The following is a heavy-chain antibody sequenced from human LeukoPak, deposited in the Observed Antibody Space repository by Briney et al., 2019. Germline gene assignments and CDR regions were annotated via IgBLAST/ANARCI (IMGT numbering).Heavy chain of an antibody. CDR1: GGSISSGGYY. CDR3: ARGGYCSGASCRKEYNWLDP. V-gene: IGHV4-30-2*01. J-gene: IGHJ5*02. D-gene: IGHD2-15*01. CDR2: IYHSGST. Sequence: SQTLSLTCTVSGGSISSGGYYWSWIRQPPGKGLEWIGYIYHSGSTYYNPSLKSRVTISVDRSKNQFSLRLSSVSAADTAMYYCARGGYCSGASCRKEYNWLDPWGQGTQVTVSS.